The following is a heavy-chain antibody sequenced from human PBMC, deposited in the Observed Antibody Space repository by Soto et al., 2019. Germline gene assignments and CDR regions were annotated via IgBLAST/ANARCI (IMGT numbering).Heavy chain of an antibody. Sequence: ASVKVSCKASGYTFTSYHMHWVRQAPGQGLEWMGIINPSGGSTSYAQKFQGRVTMTRDTSTSTVYMELSSLRSEDTAVYYCARDPKFGEFDYYDMDVWGQGTTVTVSS. J-gene: IGHJ6*02. CDR1: GYTFTSYH. D-gene: IGHD3-10*01. CDR2: INPSGGST. CDR3: ARDPKFGEFDYYDMDV. V-gene: IGHV1-46*01.